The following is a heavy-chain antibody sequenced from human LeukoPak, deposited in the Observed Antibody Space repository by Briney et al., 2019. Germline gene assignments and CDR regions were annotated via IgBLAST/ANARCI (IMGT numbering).Heavy chain of an antibody. CDR3: ARHVGLVAHNGLDR. V-gene: IGHV4-39*01. D-gene: IGHD1-26*01. J-gene: IGHJ5*02. Sequence: SETLSLTCTVSRDSISDSTYYWAWIRQPPGKGLEWIGSIHYSGLTYYNTSLKSRITISVDTSKTQLSLELRSVTAADTAFYYCARHVGLVAHNGLDRCGQGTLVTVSS. CDR1: RDSISDSTYY. CDR2: IHYSGLT.